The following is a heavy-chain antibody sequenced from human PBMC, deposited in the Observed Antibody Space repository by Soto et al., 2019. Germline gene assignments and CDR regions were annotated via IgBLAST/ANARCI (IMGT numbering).Heavy chain of an antibody. CDR2: INHSGST. D-gene: IGHD2-2*01. CDR1: GGSFSGYY. J-gene: IGHJ4*02. CDR3: ARGVVVAPFDY. Sequence: PSETLSLTCAVYGGSFSGYYWSWIRQPPGKGLEWIGEINHSGSTNYNPSLKSRVTISVDTSKNQFSLKLSSVTAADTAVYYCARGVVVAPFDYWGQGTLVTVSS. V-gene: IGHV4-34*01.